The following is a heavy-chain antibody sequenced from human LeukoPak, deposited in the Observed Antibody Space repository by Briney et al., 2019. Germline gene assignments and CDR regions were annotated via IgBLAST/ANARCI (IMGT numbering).Heavy chain of an antibody. J-gene: IGHJ4*02. CDR3: ARDFLLQSEGLFDY. Sequence: SETLSLTCTVSGGSISSYYWSWIRQPAGKGLEWIGRFYISGSTNYHPSLKSRVTMSVDTSKNQFSLRLNSVTAADTAVYYCARDFLLQSEGLFDYWGQGTLVTVSS. CDR1: GGSISSYY. CDR2: FYISGST. V-gene: IGHV4-4*07. D-gene: IGHD4-11*01.